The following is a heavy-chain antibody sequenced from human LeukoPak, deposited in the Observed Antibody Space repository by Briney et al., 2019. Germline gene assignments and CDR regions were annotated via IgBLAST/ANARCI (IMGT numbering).Heavy chain of an antibody. CDR1: GFTFSSYA. CDR2: ISGSGGST. D-gene: IGHD2-2*01. J-gene: IGHJ5*02. V-gene: IGHV3-23*01. Sequence: PGGSLRLSCAASGFTFSSYAMSWVRQAPGKGLEWVSAISGSGGSTYYADSVKGRFTISRDNSKNTLYLQMNSLRAEDAAVYYCAKVQGYCSSTSCYDHWFDPWGQGTLVTVSS. CDR3: AKVQGYCSSTSCYDHWFDP.